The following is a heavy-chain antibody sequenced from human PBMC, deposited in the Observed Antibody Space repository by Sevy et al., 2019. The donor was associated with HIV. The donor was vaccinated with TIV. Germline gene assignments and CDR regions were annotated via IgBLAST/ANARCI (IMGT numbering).Heavy chain of an antibody. J-gene: IGHJ3*02. CDR2: IYSGDST. CDR3: ARLSVYYYDSSGYYTTGHAFDI. Sequence: GGSLRLSCAASGFSVSNSYMSWVRQAPGKGLQWVSVIYSGDSTYYTDSVKGRFTISRDNSKNTLYLQMNRLRAEDTAMYYCARLSVYYYDSSGYYTTGHAFDIWGQGTMVTVSS. CDR1: GFSVSNSY. V-gene: IGHV3-53*01. D-gene: IGHD3-22*01.